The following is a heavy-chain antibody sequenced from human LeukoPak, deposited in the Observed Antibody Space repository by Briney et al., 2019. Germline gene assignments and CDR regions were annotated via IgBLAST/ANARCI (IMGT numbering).Heavy chain of an antibody. CDR3: ATPKGNSGYRHFDY. D-gene: IGHD3-22*01. J-gene: IGHJ4*02. Sequence: GGSLRLSCAASGFTFSSYDMHWVRHATGKGLEWVSAIGTAGDTYYPGSVKGRFTISRENAKNSLYLQMNSLKAEDTAVYYCATPKGNSGYRHFDYWGQGTLVTVSS. V-gene: IGHV3-13*01. CDR1: GFTFSSYD. CDR2: IGTAGDT.